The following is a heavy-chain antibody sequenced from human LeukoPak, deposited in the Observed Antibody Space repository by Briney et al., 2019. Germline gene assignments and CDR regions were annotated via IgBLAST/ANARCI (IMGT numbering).Heavy chain of an antibody. V-gene: IGHV3-23*01. CDR1: GFSFSSYA. D-gene: IGHD6-19*01. Sequence: GGFLRLSCAASGFSFSSYAMTWVRQAPGQGLEWVSSIDAGGGDTYHSDSVKGRFTISRDNSMNTLYLQMNSLRADDTAVYYCGRPTKYWLVRGNGVDVWGQGTTVTVSS. CDR3: GRPTKYWLVRGNGVDV. CDR2: IDAGGGDT. J-gene: IGHJ6*02.